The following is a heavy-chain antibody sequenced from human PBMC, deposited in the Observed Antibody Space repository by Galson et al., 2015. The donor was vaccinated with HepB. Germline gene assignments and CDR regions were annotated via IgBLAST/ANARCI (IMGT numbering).Heavy chain of an antibody. CDR3: ARWGAAAGFDY. V-gene: IGHV3-30-3*01. D-gene: IGHD6-13*01. Sequence: SLRLSCAASGFTFSSYAMHWVRQAPGKGLEWVAVISHDGNNKYYADSVKGRFTISRDTSKNTLHLQMNSLRAEDTAVYYCARWGAAAGFDYWGQGTLVTVSS. CDR2: ISHDGNNK. CDR1: GFTFSSYA. J-gene: IGHJ4*02.